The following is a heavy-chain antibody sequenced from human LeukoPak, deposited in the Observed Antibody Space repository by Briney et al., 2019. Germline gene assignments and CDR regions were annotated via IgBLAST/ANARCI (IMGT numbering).Heavy chain of an antibody. D-gene: IGHD1-26*01. V-gene: IGHV3-43*02. J-gene: IGHJ6*02. Sequence: PGGSLTLSCAASGFAFQAFDMHWVRQAPGKGLEWVSLINSVGTKTYYADSVRGRFTVSRDNSKNSLYLQMNSLRTEDTALYYCATWAFYHGLEVWGQGSTVTISS. CDR2: INSVGTKT. CDR1: GFAFQAFD. CDR3: ATWAFYHGLEV.